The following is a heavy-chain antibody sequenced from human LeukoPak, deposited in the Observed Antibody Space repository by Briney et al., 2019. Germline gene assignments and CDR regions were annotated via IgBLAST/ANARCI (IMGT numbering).Heavy chain of an antibody. CDR3: ARSAMIVVVTPKPFDY. Sequence: PSETLSLTCTVSGGSISSSSYYWGWIRQPPGKGLEWIGSIYYSGSTYYNPSLKSRVTISVDTSKNQFSLKLSSVTAADTAVYYCARSAMIVVVTPKPFDYWGQGTLVTVSS. CDR2: IYYSGST. D-gene: IGHD3-22*01. V-gene: IGHV4-39*07. J-gene: IGHJ4*02. CDR1: GGSISSSSYY.